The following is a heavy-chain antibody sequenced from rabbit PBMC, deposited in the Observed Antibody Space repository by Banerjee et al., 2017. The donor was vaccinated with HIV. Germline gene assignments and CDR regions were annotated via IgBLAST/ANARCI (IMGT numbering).Heavy chain of an antibody. J-gene: IGHJ4*01. Sequence: QEQLEESGGDLVKPEGSLTLTCTASGFSFSNKYVMCWVRQAPGKGLEWIACIYAGSSGSTYYASWAKGRFTISKTSSTTVTLQMTSLTAADTATYFCARNGGMLDYRLWGPGTLVTV. D-gene: IGHD6-1*01. V-gene: IGHV1S45*01. CDR1: GFSFSNKYV. CDR3: ARNGGMLDYRL. CDR2: IYAGSSGST.